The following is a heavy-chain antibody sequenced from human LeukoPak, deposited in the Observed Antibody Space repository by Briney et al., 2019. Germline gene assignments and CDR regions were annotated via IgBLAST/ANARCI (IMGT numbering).Heavy chain of an antibody. CDR3: VKDFGDCSGGSCYRFFDY. CDR1: GFTFSSYA. V-gene: IGHV3-64D*09. J-gene: IGHJ4*02. CDR2: ISSNGGST. D-gene: IGHD2-15*01. Sequence: GGSLRLSCSASGFTFSSYAMHWVRQALGKGLEYVSAISSNGGSTYYADSVKGRFTISRDNSKNTLYLQMSSLRAEDTAVYYCVKDFGDCSGGSCYRFFDYWGQGTLVTVSS.